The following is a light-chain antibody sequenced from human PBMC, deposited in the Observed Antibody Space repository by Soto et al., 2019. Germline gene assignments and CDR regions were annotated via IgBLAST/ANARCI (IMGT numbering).Light chain of an antibody. CDR1: QSLSRN. Sequence: EILMTQSPATLSVSPWESATLSCRASQSLSRNLALYQQKPGQAPRLLIYGASTTPSGVPATFSSSGSGTEFTLSISSLQSEDFALFYFQHYNDWPTAFTFGPGTKVDI. J-gene: IGKJ3*01. CDR3: QHYNDWPTAFT. CDR2: GAS. V-gene: IGKV3-15*01.